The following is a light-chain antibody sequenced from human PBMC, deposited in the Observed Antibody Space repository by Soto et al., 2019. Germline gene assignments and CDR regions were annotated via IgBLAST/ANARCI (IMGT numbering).Light chain of an antibody. J-gene: IGLJ2*01. V-gene: IGLV1-40*01. CDR1: SSNIGAGYD. CDR3: QSYDSSLSGHVV. Sequence: VVTQPPSVSGAPGQRVTISCTGSSSNIGAGYDVHWYQQLPGTAPKLLIYGNSNRPSGVPDRFSGSKSGTSASLAITGLQAEDEADYYCQSYDSSLSGHVVFGGGTKLTVL. CDR2: GNS.